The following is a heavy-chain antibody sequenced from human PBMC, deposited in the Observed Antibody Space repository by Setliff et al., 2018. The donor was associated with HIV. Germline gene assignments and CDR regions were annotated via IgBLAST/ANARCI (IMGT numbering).Heavy chain of an antibody. Sequence: GASVKVSCKASGYTFTGYYMHWVRQAPGQGLEWMGWINPNRGGTNYAQKFQGWVTMTRDTSISTAYMELSRLRSDDTAVYYCARGGYSSSLPVSYGMDVWGQGTTVTVSS. D-gene: IGHD6-13*01. V-gene: IGHV1-2*04. CDR3: ARGGYSSSLPVSYGMDV. J-gene: IGHJ6*02. CDR2: INPNRGGT. CDR1: GYTFTGYY.